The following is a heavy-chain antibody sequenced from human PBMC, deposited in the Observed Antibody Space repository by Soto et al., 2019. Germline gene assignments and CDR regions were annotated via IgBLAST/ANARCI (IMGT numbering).Heavy chain of an antibody. D-gene: IGHD4-4*01. CDR3: ARDGYSNYGHWFDP. V-gene: IGHV3-66*01. Sequence: GGSLRLSCAASGFTVSSNYMSWVRQAPGKGLEWVSVIYSGVSTYYADSVKGRFTISRDISKNTLYLQMNSLRAEDTAVYYCARDGYSNYGHWFDPWGQGTLVTVSS. J-gene: IGHJ5*02. CDR1: GFTVSSNY. CDR2: IYSGVST.